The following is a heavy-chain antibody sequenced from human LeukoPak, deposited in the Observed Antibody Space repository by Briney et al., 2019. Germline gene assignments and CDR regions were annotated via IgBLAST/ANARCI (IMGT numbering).Heavy chain of an antibody. CDR3: AKGNPDFGDYEDARS. V-gene: IGHV3-23*01. D-gene: IGHD4-17*01. J-gene: IGHJ4*02. CDR2: VSRSGGKT. CDR1: GFSFSSYV. Sequence: PGGSLRLPCVGSGFSFSSYVMAWVRQAPGKGLEWVSSVSRSGGKTYYLSPVKGRFTISRDNSKSTLYLQMNSLRVDDTAIYFCAKGNPDFGDYEDARSWGQGTLVSVSS.